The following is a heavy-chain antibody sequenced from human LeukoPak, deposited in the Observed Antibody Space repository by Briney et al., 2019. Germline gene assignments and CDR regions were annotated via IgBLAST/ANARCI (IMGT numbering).Heavy chain of an antibody. V-gene: IGHV4-34*01. CDR1: GGSFSGYY. CDR2: INHSGST. J-gene: IGHJ4*02. CDR3: ARDSPYDSSALRYFDY. D-gene: IGHD3-22*01. Sequence: PSETLSLTCAVYGGSFSGYYWSWIRQPPGKGLEWIGEINHSGSTNYNPSLKSRVTISVDTSKYQFSLKLSSVTAADTAVYYCARDSPYDSSALRYFDYWGQGTLVTVSS.